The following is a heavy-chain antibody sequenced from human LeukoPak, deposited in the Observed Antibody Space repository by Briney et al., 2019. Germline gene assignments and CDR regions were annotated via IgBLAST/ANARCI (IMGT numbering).Heavy chain of an antibody. J-gene: IGHJ4*02. CDR1: GASISGSY. CDR2: IYYSGST. Sequence: SETLSLTCAVSGASISGSYWTWIRQPPGQGLEWVGYIYYSGSTNYNPSLKSRVTISVDTSKNQFSLKLSSVTAADTAVYYCAREVVTGGVFDYWGQGTLVTVSS. V-gene: IGHV4-59*01. CDR3: AREVVTGGVFDY. D-gene: IGHD4-23*01.